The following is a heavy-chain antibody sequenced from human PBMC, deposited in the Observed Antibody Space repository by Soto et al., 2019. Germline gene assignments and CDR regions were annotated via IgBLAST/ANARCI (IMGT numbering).Heavy chain of an antibody. CDR2: ISYDGSNK. CDR3: AKERYSSSWYAYLPGVYGMDV. D-gene: IGHD6-13*01. CDR1: GFTFSSYG. V-gene: IGHV3-30*18. Sequence: GGSLRPSCAASGFTFSSYGMHWVRQAPGKGLEWVAVISYDGSNKYYADSVKGRFTISRDNSKNTLYLQMNSLRAEDTAVYYCAKERYSSSWYAYLPGVYGMDVWGQGTTVTVSS. J-gene: IGHJ6*02.